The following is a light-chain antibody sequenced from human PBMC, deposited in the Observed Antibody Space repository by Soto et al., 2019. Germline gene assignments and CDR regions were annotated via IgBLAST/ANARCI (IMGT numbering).Light chain of an antibody. Sequence: EILMTQSPGTLSFSPGERDTLSCRASQSVSSSSLAWYQQKPGQAPRLLIYDASSRAPDIPDRFSGSGSETDFTLTISRLEPEDFAVYYCQQYGSSPLTFGGGTKVDIK. CDR2: DAS. CDR1: QSVSSSS. CDR3: QQYGSSPLT. J-gene: IGKJ4*01. V-gene: IGKV3-20*01.